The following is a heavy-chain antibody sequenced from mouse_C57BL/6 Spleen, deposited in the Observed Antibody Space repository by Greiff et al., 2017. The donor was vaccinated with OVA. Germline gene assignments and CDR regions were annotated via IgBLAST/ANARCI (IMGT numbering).Heavy chain of an antibody. CDR2: IYPGDGDT. V-gene: IGHV1-80*01. CDR1: GYAFSSYW. Sequence: QVQLQQSGAELVKPGASVKISCKASGYAFSSYWMNWVKQRPGKGLEWIGQIYPGDGDTNYNGKFKGKATLTADKSSSTAYMQLSSLTSEDSAVYFCARRPLLPLAMDYWGQGTSVTVSS. D-gene: IGHD1-2*01. J-gene: IGHJ4*01. CDR3: ARRPLLPLAMDY.